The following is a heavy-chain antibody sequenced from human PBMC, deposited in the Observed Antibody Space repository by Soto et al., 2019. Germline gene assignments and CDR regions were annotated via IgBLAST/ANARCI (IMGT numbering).Heavy chain of an antibody. CDR3: ARGLGSDNNGHFPATFDI. CDR2: IFNTGTI. Sequence: QVQLQESGPGLAKPSQTVSLTCTVSGASLNSDAYYLSWLRQVPGKDLEWIGHIFNTGTIFPTPSLRSRVRMSFDTSGNDFSRHLESVLAADTAVYYCARGLGSDNNGHFPATFDIWGHGTSVTVSA. CDR1: GASLNSDAYY. D-gene: IGHD3-22*01. J-gene: IGHJ3*02. V-gene: IGHV4-31*02.